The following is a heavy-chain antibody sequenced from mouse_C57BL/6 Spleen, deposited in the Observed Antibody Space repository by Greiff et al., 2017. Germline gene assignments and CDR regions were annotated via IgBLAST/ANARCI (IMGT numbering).Heavy chain of an antibody. CDR2: IDPETGGT. V-gene: IGHV1-15*01. Sequence: VQLQESGAELVRPGASVTLSCKASGYTFTDYEMHWVKQTPVHGLEWIGAIDPETGGTAYNQKFKGKAILTADKSSSTAYMELRSLTSEDSAVYYCTDYYGSRCYFDYWGQGTTLTVSS. CDR3: TDYYGSRCYFDY. D-gene: IGHD1-1*01. J-gene: IGHJ2*01. CDR1: GYTFTDYE.